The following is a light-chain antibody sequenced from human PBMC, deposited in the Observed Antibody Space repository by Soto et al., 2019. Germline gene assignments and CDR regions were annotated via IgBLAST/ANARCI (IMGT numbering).Light chain of an antibody. J-gene: IGKJ4*01. V-gene: IGKV3D-15*01. CDR1: QNINFN. CDR3: QQYHNGPPLT. CDR2: GAS. Sequence: ETLMTQSPATLSASPGERVTLSCRASQNINFNLAWYQQKPGQAPRVLIYGASSRDSDIPDRFSGSGSGTDFTLTISSLEHDDFAFYYCQQYHNGPPLTFGGGTRLEIK.